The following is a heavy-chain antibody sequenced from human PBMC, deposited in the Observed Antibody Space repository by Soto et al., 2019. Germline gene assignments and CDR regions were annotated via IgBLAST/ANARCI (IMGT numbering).Heavy chain of an antibody. CDR2: INHSGST. J-gene: IGHJ2*01. CDR1: GGSFSPYF. CDR3: ARLASGWQYYFFDF. V-gene: IGHV4-34*01. D-gene: IGHD6-19*01. Sequence: QVQLQQWGAGLLKPSETLSLTCAVYGGSFSPYFWSWIRQPPGKGLEWIGEINHSGSTNYNPSLTRRATLSVDTSKNQVSLMLTSVTAADTAVYYCARLASGWQYYFFDFWCRGTPVTVSS.